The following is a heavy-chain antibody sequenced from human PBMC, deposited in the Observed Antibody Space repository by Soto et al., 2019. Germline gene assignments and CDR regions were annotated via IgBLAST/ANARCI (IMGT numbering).Heavy chain of an antibody. D-gene: IGHD3-3*01. V-gene: IGHV3-30*02. J-gene: IGHJ6*02. Sequence: DSVKGRFTISRDNSKNTLYLQMNSLTAEDTAVYYCAKEVWSGPMDLWGQGTTVTVSS. CDR3: AKEVWSGPMDL.